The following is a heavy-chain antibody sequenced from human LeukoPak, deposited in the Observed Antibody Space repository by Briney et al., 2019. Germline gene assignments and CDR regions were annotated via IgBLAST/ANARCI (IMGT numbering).Heavy chain of an antibody. Sequence: SQTLSLTCTVSGGSISSGSYYWSWIRQPAGKGLEWIVRIYTGGSTNYNPSLKSRVTISVDTSKNQFSLKLSSVTAADTAVYYCARSNFESYYYDSSGSYAFDIWGQGTMVTVSS. CDR2: IYTGGST. V-gene: IGHV4-61*02. CDR3: ARSNFESYYYDSSGSYAFDI. CDR1: GGSISSGSYY. J-gene: IGHJ3*02. D-gene: IGHD3-22*01.